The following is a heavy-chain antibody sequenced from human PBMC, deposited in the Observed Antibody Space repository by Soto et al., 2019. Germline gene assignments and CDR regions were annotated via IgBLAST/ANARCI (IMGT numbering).Heavy chain of an antibody. Sequence: QVQVVESGGGLVKPGGSLRLSCAASGFTFSDYYMSWIRQAPGKGLEWVSFISSSSDSTKYADSVKSRFTISRDNAKNSLYLQLNSLRAEDTAVYYCARGGVKGTTSRGQVYNWGQGTLVTVSS. D-gene: IGHD1-7*01. CDR1: GFTFSDYY. J-gene: IGHJ4*02. V-gene: IGHV3-11*06. CDR2: ISSSSDST. CDR3: ARGGVKGTTSRGQVYN.